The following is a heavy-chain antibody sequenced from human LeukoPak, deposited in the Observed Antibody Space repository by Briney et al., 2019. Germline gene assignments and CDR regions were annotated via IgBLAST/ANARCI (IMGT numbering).Heavy chain of an antibody. D-gene: IGHD2-15*01. CDR3: ARDDNFSSDY. V-gene: IGHV3-7*04. Sequence: GGSLRLSCAVSGFTFSRHWMSWVRQAPGKGLEWVANIKEDGSEKYYVDSVKGRFTISRVNAYNSLYLQMNSLRAEYTAVYYCARDDNFSSDYCARGPLVTVSS. CDR1: GFTFSRHW. CDR2: IKEDGSEK. J-gene: IGHJ4*02.